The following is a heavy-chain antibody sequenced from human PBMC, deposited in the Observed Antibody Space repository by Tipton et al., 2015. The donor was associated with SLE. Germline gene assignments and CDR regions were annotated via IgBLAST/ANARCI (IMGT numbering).Heavy chain of an antibody. CDR3: ARVPDCSGAGCYSRTSYYYYMDV. CDR1: GVSISSGNYY. V-gene: IGHV4-61*02. CDR2: IYTSGST. D-gene: IGHD2-15*01. J-gene: IGHJ6*03. Sequence: TLSLTCTVSGVSISSGNYYWSWIRQPAGKGLEWIGRIYTSGSTKYNPSLKSRVTISSDTSKNQVSLKLSSVTAADTAVYYCARVPDCSGAGCYSRTSYYYYMDVWGTGTTVTVSS.